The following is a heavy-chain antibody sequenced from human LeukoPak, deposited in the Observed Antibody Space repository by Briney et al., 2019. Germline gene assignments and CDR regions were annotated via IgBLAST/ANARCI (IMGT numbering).Heavy chain of an antibody. CDR3: ARIKLYYYGSRTYYNGGPLDY. V-gene: IGHV2-70*11. Sequence: SGPALVKPTQTLTLTCTFSGFSLSTSGMCVSWIRQPPGKALEWLARIDWDDDKYYSTSLKTRLSISKDTSKNQVVLTMTNMDPVDTATYYCARIKLYYYGSRTYYNGGPLDYWGQGTLVTVSS. CDR1: GFSLSTSGMC. J-gene: IGHJ4*02. CDR2: IDWDDDK. D-gene: IGHD3-10*01.